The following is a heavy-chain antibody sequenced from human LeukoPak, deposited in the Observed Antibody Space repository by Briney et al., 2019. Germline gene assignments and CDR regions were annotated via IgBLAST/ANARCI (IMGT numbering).Heavy chain of an antibody. CDR1: GYTFTSYY. V-gene: IGHV1-46*01. CDR2: INPSGGST. J-gene: IGHJ4*02. Sequence: ASVKVSCKASGYTFTSYYMYWVRQAPGQGLEWMGIINPSGGSTSYAQKFQGRVTMTRDTSTSTVYMELSSLRSEDTAVYYCSVRPGYTFDCWGQGTLVTVSS. CDR3: SVRPGYTFDC. D-gene: IGHD5-24*01.